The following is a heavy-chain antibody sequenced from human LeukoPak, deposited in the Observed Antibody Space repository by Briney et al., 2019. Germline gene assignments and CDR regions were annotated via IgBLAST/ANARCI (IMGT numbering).Heavy chain of an antibody. CDR2: ISSSGSTI. Sequence: PGGSLRLSCAASGFTFSDYYMSWIRQAPGKGLEWVSYISSSGSTIYYADFVKGRFTISRDNAKNSLYLQMNSLRAEDTAVYYCAREGYSSSWAKYYYYYYMDVWGKGTTVTVSS. D-gene: IGHD6-13*01. V-gene: IGHV3-11*01. CDR3: AREGYSSSWAKYYYYYYMDV. CDR1: GFTFSDYY. J-gene: IGHJ6*03.